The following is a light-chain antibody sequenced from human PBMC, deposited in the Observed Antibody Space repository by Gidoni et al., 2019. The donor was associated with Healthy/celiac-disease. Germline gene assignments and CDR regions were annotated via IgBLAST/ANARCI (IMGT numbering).Light chain of an antibody. Sequence: DIQMTQSPSSLSASVGDRVTITCRASQSISSYLNWYQQKPGKAPKLLIYAASSLQSGVPSRFSGIGSGTDFTLTISSLQPEDFATYYCQPSYSTPLAFGQGTKVEIK. CDR3: QPSYSTPLA. CDR2: AAS. V-gene: IGKV1-39*01. CDR1: QSISSY. J-gene: IGKJ1*01.